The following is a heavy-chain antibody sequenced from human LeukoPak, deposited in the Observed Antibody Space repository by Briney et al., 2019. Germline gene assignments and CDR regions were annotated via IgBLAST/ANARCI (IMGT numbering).Heavy chain of an antibody. Sequence: GGSLRVSCAASGFTFSTFWTSWVRQAPGKGLEWVANINQDGSEKYCVGSMKGRFTVSRDNAKNSLYLQMDSLRAEDTAVYYCARGGTFVSDYWGQGTLVTVSS. D-gene: IGHD1-1*01. J-gene: IGHJ4*02. CDR2: INQDGSEK. V-gene: IGHV3-7*01. CDR1: GFTFSTFW. CDR3: ARGGTFVSDY.